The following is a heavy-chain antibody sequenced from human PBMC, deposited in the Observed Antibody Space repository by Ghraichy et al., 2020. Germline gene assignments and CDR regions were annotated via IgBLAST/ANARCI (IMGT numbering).Heavy chain of an antibody. J-gene: IGHJ6*02. Sequence: SETLSLTCTVSGGSISSYYWSWIRQPPGKGLEWIGYIYYSGSTNYNPSLKSRVTISVDTSKNQFSLKLSSVTAADTAVYYCASREEGSYYYGMDVWGQGTTVTVSS. CDR2: IYYSGST. CDR3: ASREEGSYYYGMDV. CDR1: GGSISSYY. V-gene: IGHV4-59*01.